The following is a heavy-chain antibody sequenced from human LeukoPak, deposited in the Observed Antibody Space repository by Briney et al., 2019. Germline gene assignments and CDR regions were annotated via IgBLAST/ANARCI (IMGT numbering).Heavy chain of an antibody. Sequence: PAETLSLTCTVSGGSISTYYWSWIRQPPGKGLEWIGYIYYSGSTNYNPSLKSRVTISVDTSKNRFSLKLNSVTAADTAVYYCARGDTYYYGMDVWGQGRTVTVSS. V-gene: IGHV4-59*01. J-gene: IGHJ6*02. CDR2: IYYSGST. CDR1: GGSISTYY. CDR3: ARGDTYYYGMDV. D-gene: IGHD5-18*01.